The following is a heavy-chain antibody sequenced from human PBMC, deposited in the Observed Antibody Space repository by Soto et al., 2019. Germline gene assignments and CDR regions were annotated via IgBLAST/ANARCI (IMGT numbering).Heavy chain of an antibody. D-gene: IGHD5-18*01. J-gene: IGHJ6*02. CDR3: ARGDTAMVNYYSYGMDV. CDR2: ISSSGSTI. Sequence: PGGSLRLSCAASGFTFSDYYMSLIRQAPGKGLEWVSYISSSGSTIYYADSVKGRFTISRDNAKNSLYLQMNSLRAEDTAVYHCARGDTAMVNYYSYGMDVWGQGTTVTVSS. CDR1: GFTFSDYY. V-gene: IGHV3-11*01.